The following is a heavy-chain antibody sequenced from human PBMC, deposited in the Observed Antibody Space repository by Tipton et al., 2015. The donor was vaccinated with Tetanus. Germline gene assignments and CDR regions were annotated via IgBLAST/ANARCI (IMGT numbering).Heavy chain of an antibody. D-gene: IGHD5-12*01. CDR2: TYGDGAT. Sequence: SLRLSCAVSGFTVSNSHTSWVRQAPGKGLECVSMTYGDGATSYADSVKGRFTISRDNAKNSLYLQMNSLRAEDTALYYCARDNGGYDLFSLYGMDVWGQGTTVTVSS. J-gene: IGHJ6*02. V-gene: IGHV3-53*05. CDR3: ARDNGGYDLFSLYGMDV. CDR1: GFTVSNSH.